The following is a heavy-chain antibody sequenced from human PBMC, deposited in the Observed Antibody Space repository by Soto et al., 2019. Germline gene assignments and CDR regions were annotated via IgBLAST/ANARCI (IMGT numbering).Heavy chain of an antibody. CDR1: GDSVSSTSAA. D-gene: IGHD3-9*01. CDR3: ARDPKFLADLDY. CDR2: TYYRSKWYS. J-gene: IGHJ4*02. Sequence: SQTLSLTCAISGDSVSSTSAAWSWIRQSPSRGLEWLGRTYYRSKWYSDYAVSVKSRITINPDTSKNQFSLQLNSVTPEDTAVYYCARDPKFLADLDYWGQGTLVTVSS. V-gene: IGHV6-1*01.